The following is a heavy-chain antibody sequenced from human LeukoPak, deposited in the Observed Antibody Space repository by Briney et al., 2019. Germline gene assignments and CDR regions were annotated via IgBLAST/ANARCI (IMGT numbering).Heavy chain of an antibody. D-gene: IGHD2-21*02. CDR2: IIPIFGTA. Sequence: SVKVSCKASGGTFSSYAISWVRQAPGQGLEWMGGIIPIFGTANYAQKFQGRVTITTDESTSTAYMELSSLRSDDTAVYYCARSAPAEGGDHDYWGQGTLVTVSS. CDR1: GGTFSSYA. V-gene: IGHV1-69*05. CDR3: ARSAPAEGGDHDY. J-gene: IGHJ4*02.